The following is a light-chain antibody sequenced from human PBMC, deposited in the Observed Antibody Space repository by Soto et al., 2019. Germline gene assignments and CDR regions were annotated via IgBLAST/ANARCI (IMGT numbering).Light chain of an antibody. CDR1: SSDVGGYNY. V-gene: IGLV2-14*01. CDR3: SSYTSSSTLYV. CDR2: DVS. J-gene: IGLJ1*01. Sequence: QSALTQPASVSGSPGQSITISCTGTSSDVGGYNYVSWYQQHPGKAPKLMIYDVSNRPSGVSNRFSGPKSGNTASLTISGLRAEDEADYYCSSYTSSSTLYVFGTGTKLTVL.